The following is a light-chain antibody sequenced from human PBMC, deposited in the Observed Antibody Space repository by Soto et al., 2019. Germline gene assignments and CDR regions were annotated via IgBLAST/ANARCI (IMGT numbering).Light chain of an antibody. V-gene: IGKV3-11*01. J-gene: IGKJ5*01. CDR1: QSVASY. CDR3: QQRGNWPPIT. Sequence: EIVLTQSPATLSLSPGERATLSCRASQSVASYLAWYQQKPGQAPRLLIHDASNRATGIPARFSGSGSGKDFTLTISSLEPEDFAVYYCQQRGNWPPITFGQGTRLEI. CDR2: DAS.